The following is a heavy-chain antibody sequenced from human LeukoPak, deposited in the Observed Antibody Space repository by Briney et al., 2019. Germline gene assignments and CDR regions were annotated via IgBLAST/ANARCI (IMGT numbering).Heavy chain of an antibody. D-gene: IGHD4-11*01. J-gene: IGHJ4*02. CDR2: ISSSGTII. CDR3: ARAMTS. V-gene: IGHV3-48*03. Sequence: GGSLRLSCTASGFTFSSYEMNWVRQAPGKGLEWVSHISSSGTIIYYADSVKGRFTISRDDAKNSLYLQMNSLRAEDTAVYYCARAMTSWGQGTLVTVSS. CDR1: GFTFSSYE.